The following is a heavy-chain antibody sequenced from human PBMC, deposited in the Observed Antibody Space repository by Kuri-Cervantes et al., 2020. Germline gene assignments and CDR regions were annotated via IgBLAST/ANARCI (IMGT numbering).Heavy chain of an antibody. D-gene: IGHD3-22*01. V-gene: IGHV4-59*01. J-gene: IGHJ5*02. CDR2: VYYDGNI. CDR3: ARVRRYDSSGYPANWFDP. CDR1: GGSIRSYY. Sequence: SETLSLTCTVSGGSIRSYYWSWIRQPPGKGLEWIGYVYYDGNIIYNPSLQSRVTMSLDTSKNQFSLRLYSVTAADTAVYYCARVRRYDSSGYPANWFDPWGQGTLVTVSS.